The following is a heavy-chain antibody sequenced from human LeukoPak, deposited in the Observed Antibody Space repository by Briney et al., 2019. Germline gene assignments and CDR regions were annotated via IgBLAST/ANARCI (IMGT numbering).Heavy chain of an antibody. CDR3: ARARYSYRSGWYA. CDR1: GFSFSNYW. D-gene: IGHD6-19*01. CDR2: INSDGSST. V-gene: IGHV3-74*01. J-gene: IGHJ4*02. Sequence: PGGSLRLSCGASGFSFSNYWMHWVRQAPGKGLVWVSRINSDGSSTTYADSVKGRFTISRDNAKNTLYLQMNSLRAEHTAVYYCARARYSYRSGWYAWGQGTLVTVSS.